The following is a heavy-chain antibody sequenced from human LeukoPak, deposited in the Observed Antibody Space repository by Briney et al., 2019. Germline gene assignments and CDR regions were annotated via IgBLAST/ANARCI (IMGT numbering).Heavy chain of an antibody. CDR1: GGSFSGYY. J-gene: IGHJ4*02. Sequence: SETLSLTCAVYGGSFSGYYWSWIRQPPGKGLEWIGEINHSGSTNYNPSLKSRVTISVDTSKNQFSLKLSSVTAADTAVYYCARVALPESGTFDYWGQGTLVTVSS. D-gene: IGHD1-1*01. V-gene: IGHV4-34*01. CDR3: ARVALPESGTFDY. CDR2: INHSGST.